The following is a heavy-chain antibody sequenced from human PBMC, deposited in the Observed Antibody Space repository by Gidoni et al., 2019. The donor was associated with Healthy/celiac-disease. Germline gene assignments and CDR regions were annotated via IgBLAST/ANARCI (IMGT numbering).Heavy chain of an antibody. V-gene: IGHV4-34*01. CDR2: INHSGST. D-gene: IGHD1-26*01. J-gene: IGHJ4*02. CDR3: ARGRDSGSYTTFDY. Sequence: GLEWIGEINHSGSTNYNPSLKSRVTISVDTSKNQFSLKLSSVTAADTAVYYCARGRDSGSYTTFDYWGQGTLVTVSS.